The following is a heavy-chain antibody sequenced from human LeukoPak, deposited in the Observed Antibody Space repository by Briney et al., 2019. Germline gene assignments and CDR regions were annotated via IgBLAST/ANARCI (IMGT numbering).Heavy chain of an antibody. V-gene: IGHV4-59*08. CDR3: ARGGNYGDYDGYFDY. Sequence: ETLSLTCTVSGGSISTHFWSWIRQPPGKGLECIGYIYFSGTTHYNPSLRRRVTISVDTSRNHLSLRLSSVTAADTAVYYCARGGNYGDYDGYFDYWGQGTLVSVSS. D-gene: IGHD4-17*01. CDR2: IYFSGTT. CDR1: GGSISTHF. J-gene: IGHJ4*02.